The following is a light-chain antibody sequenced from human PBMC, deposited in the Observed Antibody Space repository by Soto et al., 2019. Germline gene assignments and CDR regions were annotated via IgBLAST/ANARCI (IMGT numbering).Light chain of an antibody. V-gene: IGKV1-5*01. CDR1: QSISSW. CDR2: DAS. J-gene: IGKJ2*01. Sequence: DIQMTQSPSTLSSSVGDIFTISCRASQSISSWLAWYQQKPGKAPKLLIYDASSLESGVPSRFSGSGSGTEFTLTISSLQPDDFATYYCQQYNSYRYTFGQGTKVDIK. CDR3: QQYNSYRYT.